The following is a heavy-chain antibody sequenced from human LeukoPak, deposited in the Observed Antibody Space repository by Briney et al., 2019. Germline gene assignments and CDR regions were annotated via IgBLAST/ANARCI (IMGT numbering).Heavy chain of an antibody. Sequence: GVSLRLSCTVSEFTFSTSWMNWVRQAPGKGLEWVANLNPDGSVGRYVDSVKGRFSVSRDNRQNTGYLQMNSLRVDDTGVYFCLAWASPTPYWGPGTPVAVSS. CDR3: LAWASPTPY. CDR2: LNPDGSVG. J-gene: IGHJ1*01. D-gene: IGHD1-26*01. CDR1: EFTFSTSW. V-gene: IGHV3-7*02.